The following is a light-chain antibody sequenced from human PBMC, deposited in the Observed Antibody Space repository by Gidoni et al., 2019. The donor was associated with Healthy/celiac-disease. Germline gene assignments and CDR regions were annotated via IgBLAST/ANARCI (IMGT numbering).Light chain of an antibody. CDR3: QQSYSTPRT. V-gene: IGKV1-39*01. Sequence: DIQMTQSPSYLYASVGDRVTITCRASQSISSYLNWYQQKPGKAPKLLIYAASSLQSGVPSRFSGSGSGTDFTLTISSLQPEDFATYYCQQSYSTPRTFGQGTKVEIK. J-gene: IGKJ1*01. CDR1: QSISSY. CDR2: AAS.